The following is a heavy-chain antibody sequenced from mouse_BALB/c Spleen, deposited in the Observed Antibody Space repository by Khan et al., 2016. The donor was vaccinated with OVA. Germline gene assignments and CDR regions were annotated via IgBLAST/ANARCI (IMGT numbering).Heavy chain of an antibody. D-gene: IGHD2-10*02. CDR3: ARDQYGNYFYAMDY. CDR2: IDPSDSET. V-gene: IGHV1-69*02. J-gene: IGHJ4*01. CDR1: GYTFTSYW. Sequence: QVQLQQPGAELVKPGAPVKLSCKASGYTFTSYWMNWVKQRPGRGLEWIGRIDPSDSETHYNQKFKDKATLTVDKSSSTAYIQLSSLTSEDSAVYYCARDQYGNYFYAMDYWGQGTSVTVPS.